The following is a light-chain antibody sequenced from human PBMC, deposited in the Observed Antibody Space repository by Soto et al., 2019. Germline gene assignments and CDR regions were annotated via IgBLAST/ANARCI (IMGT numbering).Light chain of an antibody. J-gene: IGKJ1*01. CDR3: QQYYSFPWT. V-gene: IGKV1-5*01. CDR2: AAS. CDR1: QSISIW. Sequence: DIQMTQSPSALSASIGDRVTITCRASQSISIWLAWYQQKPGKAPELLIYAASTLQSGVPSRFSGIGSWTDITRTISCLQSEDLATYYCQQYYSFPWTFGQGTKVYIK.